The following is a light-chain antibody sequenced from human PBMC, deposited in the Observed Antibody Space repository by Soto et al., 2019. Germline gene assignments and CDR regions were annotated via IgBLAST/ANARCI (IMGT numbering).Light chain of an antibody. CDR2: EGS. CDR1: SSDVGSYNL. J-gene: IGLJ1*01. Sequence: QSALTQPASVSGSPGQSITISCTGTSSDVGSYNLVSWYQQHPGKAPKLMIYEGSKRPSGVSNRFSGSKSGNTASLTISGLKVEDEVDYYCCSYAGSSTLYVFGTGPKLTVL. V-gene: IGLV2-23*01. CDR3: CSYAGSSTLYV.